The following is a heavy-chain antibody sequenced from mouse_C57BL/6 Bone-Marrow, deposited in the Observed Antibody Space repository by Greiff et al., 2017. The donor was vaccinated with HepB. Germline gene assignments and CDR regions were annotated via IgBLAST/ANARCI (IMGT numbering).Heavy chain of an antibody. CDR2: ISSGSSTI. J-gene: IGHJ4*01. D-gene: IGHD1-1*01. V-gene: IGHV5-17*01. Sequence: EVKLMESGGGLVKPGGSLKLSCAASGFTFSDYGMHWVRQAPEKGLEWVAYISSGSSTIYYADTVKGRFTISRDKAKNTLFLQMTSLRSEDTAMYYCARSMAVVARGYAMDYWGQGTAVTVSS. CDR1: GFTFSDYG. CDR3: ARSMAVVARGYAMDY.